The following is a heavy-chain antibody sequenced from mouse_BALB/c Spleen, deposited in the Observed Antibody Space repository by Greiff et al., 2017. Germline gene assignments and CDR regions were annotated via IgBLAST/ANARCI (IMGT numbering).Heavy chain of an antibody. J-gene: IGHJ4*01. CDR3: ARQGDYYGSNYYAMDY. D-gene: IGHD1-1*01. V-gene: IGHV1S29*02. CDR1: GYTFTDYN. CDR2: IYPYNGGT. Sequence: VQLQQSGAELVRPGSSVKISCKASGYTFTDYNMHWVKQSHGKSLEWIGYIYPYNGGTGYNQKFKSKATLTVDNSSSTAYMELRSLTSEDSAVYYCARQGDYYGSNYYAMDYWGQGTSVTVSS.